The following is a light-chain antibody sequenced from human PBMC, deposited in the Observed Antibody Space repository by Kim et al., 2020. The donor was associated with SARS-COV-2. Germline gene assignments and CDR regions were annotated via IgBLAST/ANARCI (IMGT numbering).Light chain of an antibody. V-gene: IGKV3-11*01. CDR3: QQRNSWPPAVT. CDR1: QNIDTY. J-gene: IGKJ4*01. CDR2: DAA. Sequence: PGQRATLSCRASQNIDTYFAGYQQRPRQAPRLLVYDAANRATGVPDRFIGSGSGTDFSLTIISLEPEDVSLDYCQQRNSWPPAVTFGGGTKVDIK.